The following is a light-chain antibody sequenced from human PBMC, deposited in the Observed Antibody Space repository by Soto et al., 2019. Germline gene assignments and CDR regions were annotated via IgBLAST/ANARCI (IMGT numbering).Light chain of an antibody. CDR1: HSIRGRH. V-gene: IGKV3-20*01. CDR3: QQFGGSPLFT. Sequence: EIVLTQSPGTLSLFPGERATLSCRASHSIRGRHLAWYQHKPGQAPRLLISDVSTRAPGIPDRFTGSGSGTDFTLTIRSLEPEDFAVYYCQQFGGSPLFTFGPGTKVDIK. J-gene: IGKJ3*01. CDR2: DVS.